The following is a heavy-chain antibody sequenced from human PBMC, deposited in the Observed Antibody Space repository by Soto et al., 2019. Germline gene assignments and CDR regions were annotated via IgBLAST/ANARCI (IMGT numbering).Heavy chain of an antibody. D-gene: IGHD3-9*01. J-gene: IGHJ6*02. Sequence: PSQTLSLTCAISGGSVSSNSAAWNWIRQSPSRGLEWLGRTYYRSKWYNDYAVSVKSRITINPDTSKNQFSLQLNSVTPEDTAVYYCARDLGILTSYTLYYYNGTHVLRQATTVSV. CDR1: GGSVSSNSAA. V-gene: IGHV6-1*01. CDR2: TYYRSKWYN. CDR3: ARDLGILTSYTLYYYNGTHV.